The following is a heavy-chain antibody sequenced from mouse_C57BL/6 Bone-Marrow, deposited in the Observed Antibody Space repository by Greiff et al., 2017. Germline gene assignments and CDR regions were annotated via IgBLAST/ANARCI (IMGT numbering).Heavy chain of an antibody. J-gene: IGHJ1*03. CDR3: ARLRRYYGPDWYFDV. V-gene: IGHV1-7*01. D-gene: IGHD1-2*01. Sequence: QVQLQQSGAELMKPGASVKLSCKATGYTFTSYWMHWVKQRPGQGLEWIGYINPSSGYTKYNQKFKDKATLTADKSSSTAYMQLSSLTYEDSAVYYCARLRRYYGPDWYFDVWGTGTTVTVSS. CDR1: GYTFTSYW. CDR2: INPSSGYT.